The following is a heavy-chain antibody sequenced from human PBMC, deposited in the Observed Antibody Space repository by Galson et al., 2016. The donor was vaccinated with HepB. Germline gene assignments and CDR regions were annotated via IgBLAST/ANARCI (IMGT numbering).Heavy chain of an antibody. CDR2: VSPYNRDT. CDR1: GYTFTSFG. J-gene: IGHJ3*01. D-gene: IGHD2-21*01. V-gene: IGHV1-18*01. CDR3: ARDRGDRGWLEAIDF. Sequence: SVKVSCKASGYTFTSFGISWVQQAPGQGLEWIGWVSPYNRDTYYVQKFQDRLSMTTDRSTSSAFMELTSLSSDDTAVYYCARDRGDRGWLEAIDFWGQGTMVPVSS.